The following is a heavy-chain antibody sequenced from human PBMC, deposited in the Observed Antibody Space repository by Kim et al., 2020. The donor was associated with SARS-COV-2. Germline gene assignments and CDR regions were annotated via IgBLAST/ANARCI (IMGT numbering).Heavy chain of an antibody. CDR3: TAHNDYGDYVLDY. Sequence: GGSLRLSCAASGFTFSNAWMSWVRQAPGKGLEWVGRIKSKTDGGTTDYAAPVKGRFTISRDDSKNTLYLQMNSLKTEDTAVYYCTAHNDYGDYVLDYWGQGTLVTVSS. J-gene: IGHJ4*02. V-gene: IGHV3-15*01. D-gene: IGHD4-17*01. CDR2: IKSKTDGGTT. CDR1: GFTFSNAW.